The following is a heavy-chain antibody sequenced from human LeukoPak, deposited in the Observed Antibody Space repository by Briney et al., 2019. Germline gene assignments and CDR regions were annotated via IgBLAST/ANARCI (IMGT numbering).Heavy chain of an antibody. CDR1: GGTFSSYA. D-gene: IGHD2-2*01. V-gene: IGHV1-69*13. CDR2: IIPIFGTA. Sequence: ASVKVSCKASGGTFSSYAISWVRQAPGRGLEWMGGIIPIFGTANYAQKFQGRVTITADESTSTAYMELSSLRSEDTAVYYCATAPSSTRLTPFDYWGQGTLVTVSS. CDR3: ATAPSSTRLTPFDY. J-gene: IGHJ4*02.